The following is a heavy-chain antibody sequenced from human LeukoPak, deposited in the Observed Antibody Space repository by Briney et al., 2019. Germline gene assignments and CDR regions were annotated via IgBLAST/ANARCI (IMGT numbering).Heavy chain of an antibody. CDR2: IYYSGST. J-gene: IGHJ1*01. CDR3: ARHGYSSGWGNECFQH. CDR1: GGSISSYY. D-gene: IGHD6-19*01. V-gene: IGHV4-59*08. Sequence: PSETLSLTCTVSGGSISSYYWSWIRQPPRKGLEWIGYIYYSGSTNYNPSLKSRVTISVDTSKNQFSLKLSSVTAADTAVYYCARHGYSSGWGNECFQHWGQGTLVTVSS.